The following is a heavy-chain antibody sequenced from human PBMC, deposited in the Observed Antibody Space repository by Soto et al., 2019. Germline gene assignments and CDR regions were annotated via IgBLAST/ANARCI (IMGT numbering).Heavy chain of an antibody. V-gene: IGHV3-7*03. CDR3: ASLNWEVPATGP. J-gene: IGHJ4*02. CDR2: IKDDGTKT. CDR1: GFTFSSYG. D-gene: IGHD2-2*01. Sequence: PGGSLRLSCAASGFTFSSYGMHWVRQAPGKGLEWVANIKDDGTKTFYADSVRGRFTISRDNAKNSLYLQMNSLRAEDTAVYYCASLNWEVPATGPWGRGTLVTVSS.